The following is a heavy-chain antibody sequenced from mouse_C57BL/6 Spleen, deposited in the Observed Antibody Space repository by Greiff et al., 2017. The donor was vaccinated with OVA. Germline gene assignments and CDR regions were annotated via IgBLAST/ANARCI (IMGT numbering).Heavy chain of an antibody. CDR3: ARGAYYSNYDY. CDR1: GYTFTDHI. J-gene: IGHJ2*01. Sequence: EVQLQQSGAELASPGASVTPSCKASGYTFTDHIMNWVKKRPGQGLEWIGVINPNYGTTSYNQKFKGKATLTVDQSSSTAYMQLNSLTSEDSAVYYCARGAYYSNYDYWGQGTTLTVSS. CDR2: INPNYGTT. V-gene: IGHV1-39*01. D-gene: IGHD2-5*01.